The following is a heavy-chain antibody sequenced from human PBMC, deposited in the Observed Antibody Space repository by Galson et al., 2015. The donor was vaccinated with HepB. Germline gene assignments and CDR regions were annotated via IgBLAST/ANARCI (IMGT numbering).Heavy chain of an antibody. CDR3: ARVGCSGGSCYFDC. CDR1: GFTVSSNY. J-gene: IGHJ4*02. V-gene: IGHV3-53*01. CDR2: IYSGGST. Sequence: SLRLSCAASGFTVSSNYMSWVRQAPGKGLEWVSVIYSGGSTYYADSVKGRFTTSRDNSKNTLYLQMNSLRAEDTAVYYCARVGCSGGSCYFDCWGQGTLVTVSS. D-gene: IGHD2-15*01.